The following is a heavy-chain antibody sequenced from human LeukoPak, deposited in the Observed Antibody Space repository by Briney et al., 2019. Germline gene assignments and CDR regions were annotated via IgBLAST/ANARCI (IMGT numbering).Heavy chain of an antibody. Sequence: GESLKISCKGAGYTFTSYWIGWVRQMPGKGVEGMGIIYPGDSDIRYSPSFQGQVIISADKSISTAFLQWSSLEASDTAMYYCASPRGDSYESGWYFFDYWGQGTLVTVSS. D-gene: IGHD6-19*01. V-gene: IGHV5-51*01. CDR1: GYTFTSYW. CDR2: IYPGDSDI. J-gene: IGHJ4*02. CDR3: ASPRGDSYESGWYFFDY.